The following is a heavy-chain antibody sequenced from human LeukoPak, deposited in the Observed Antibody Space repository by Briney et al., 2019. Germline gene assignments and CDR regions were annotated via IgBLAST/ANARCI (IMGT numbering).Heavy chain of an antibody. Sequence: GGSLRLSCEASGFTFSSYSMNWVRQAPGKGLEWVSVIYSGGSTYYADSVKGRFTISRDNSKNTLYLQMNSLRAEDTAVYYRARDNPYSSSSAFDIWGQGTMVTVSS. V-gene: IGHV3-53*01. D-gene: IGHD6-13*01. CDR3: ARDNPYSSSSAFDI. CDR2: IYSGGST. CDR1: GFTFSSYS. J-gene: IGHJ3*02.